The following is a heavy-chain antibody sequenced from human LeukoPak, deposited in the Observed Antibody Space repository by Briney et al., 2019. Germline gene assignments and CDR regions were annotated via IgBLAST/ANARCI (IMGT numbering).Heavy chain of an antibody. D-gene: IGHD3-22*01. J-gene: IGHJ4*02. CDR1: GGSISTYY. Sequence: SGTLSLTCTVSGGSISTYYWSWIRQPPGKGLEWIGYIYYSGSINYNPSLKSRVTISVDTSKNHFSLKLTSVTAADTAVYYCARMYDRSGYYYPFDYWGQGTLVTVSS. V-gene: IGHV4-59*08. CDR3: ARMYDRSGYYYPFDY. CDR2: IYYSGSI.